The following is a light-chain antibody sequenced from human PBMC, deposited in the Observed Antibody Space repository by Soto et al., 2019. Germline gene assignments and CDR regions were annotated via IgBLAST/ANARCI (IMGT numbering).Light chain of an antibody. CDR2: GAS. V-gene: IGKV3D-15*01. Sequence: EIVLTQSPVTLSVSPGERVTLSCRASQRLSSNLAWYQQRPGQAPRLLIYGASTRATGIPARFSGSGSGTDFTLTISSLQPEDFATYYCQQSYSTPSITFGQGTRLEIK. J-gene: IGKJ5*01. CDR1: QRLSSN. CDR3: QQSYSTPSIT.